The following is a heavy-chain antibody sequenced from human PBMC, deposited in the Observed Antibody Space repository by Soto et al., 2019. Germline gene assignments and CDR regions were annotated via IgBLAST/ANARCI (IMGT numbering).Heavy chain of an antibody. CDR1: GGSFSGYY. D-gene: IGHD4-17*01. J-gene: IGHJ4*02. CDR3: ARGRRETTVTNYYYFDY. Sequence: SETLSLTCAVYGGSFSGYYWSWIRQPPGKGLEWIGEINHSGSTNYNPSLKSRVTISVDTSKNQFSLKLSSVTAADTAVYYCARGRRETTVTNYYYFDYWGQGTLVTVSS. CDR2: INHSGST. V-gene: IGHV4-34*01.